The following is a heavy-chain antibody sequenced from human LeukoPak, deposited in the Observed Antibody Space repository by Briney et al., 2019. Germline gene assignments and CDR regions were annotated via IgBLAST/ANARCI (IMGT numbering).Heavy chain of an antibody. CDR1: GGFISSYY. D-gene: IGHD3-22*01. Sequence: PSETLSLTCTVSGGFISSYYWSWLRQPAGKGLEWIGRIYTSGSTNYNPSLKSRVTISVDTSKNQFSLKLSSVTAADTTVYYCAREIGYYYDSSGYSRFDYWGQGTLVTVSS. J-gene: IGHJ4*02. CDR2: IYTSGST. CDR3: AREIGYYYDSSGYSRFDY. V-gene: IGHV4-4*07.